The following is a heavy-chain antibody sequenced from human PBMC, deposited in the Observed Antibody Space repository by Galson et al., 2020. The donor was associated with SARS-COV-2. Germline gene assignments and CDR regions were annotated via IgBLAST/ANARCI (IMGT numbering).Heavy chain of an antibody. CDR3: ARGKMDYDFWSGYWVPNCFDP. V-gene: IGHV1-2*04. Sequence: DSVKVSCKASGYTFTGYYMHWVRQAPGQGLEWMGWINPNSGGTNYAQKFQGWVTMTRDTSISTAYMELSRLRSDDTAVYYCARGKMDYDFWSGYWVPNCFDPWGQGTLVTVSS. CDR1: GYTFTGYY. D-gene: IGHD3-3*01. J-gene: IGHJ5*02. CDR2: INPNSGGT.